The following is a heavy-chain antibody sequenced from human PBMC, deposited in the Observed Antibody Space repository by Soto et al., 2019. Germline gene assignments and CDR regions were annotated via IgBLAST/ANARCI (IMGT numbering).Heavy chain of an antibody. CDR2: ISGSGGST. V-gene: IGHV3-23*01. CDR1: GSPSTTYP. D-gene: IGHD4-4*01. Sequence: LRRLSAASGSPSTTYPMSWVRHAPGKGLEWVSAISGSGGSTYYADSVKGRFTISRDNSKNTLYLQMNSLRAEDTAVYYCAKVTVTNSSPFDYWGQGTLVTVSS. J-gene: IGHJ4*02. CDR3: AKVTVTNSSPFDY.